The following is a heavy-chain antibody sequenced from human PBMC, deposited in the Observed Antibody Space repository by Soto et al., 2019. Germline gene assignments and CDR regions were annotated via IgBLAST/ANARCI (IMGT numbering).Heavy chain of an antibody. J-gene: IGHJ4*02. Sequence: EVQLVESGGGLVKPGGSLRLSCAASGFTFSSYSMNWVRQAPGKGLEWVSSISSSSSYIYYADSVKGRFTISRDNAKNSLYLQMNSLRAEDTAVYYCASWYYYDSSGYRDYWGQGTLVTVSS. D-gene: IGHD3-22*01. CDR1: GFTFSSYS. CDR3: ASWYYYDSSGYRDY. V-gene: IGHV3-21*01. CDR2: ISSSSSYI.